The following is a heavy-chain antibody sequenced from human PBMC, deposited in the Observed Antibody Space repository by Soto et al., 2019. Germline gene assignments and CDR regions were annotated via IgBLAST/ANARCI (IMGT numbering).Heavy chain of an antibody. J-gene: IGHJ4*02. V-gene: IGHV3-33*01. CDR3: GRGSSGWYF. CDR1: GFTFSGYG. CDR2: IWYDGSTK. Sequence: QVQLVESGGGVVQPGRSLRLSCAASGFTFSGYGMHWVRQAPGKGLEWVAVIWYDGSTKYYADSVKGRFTISSDNSKHMVYLKMNSLRKKDTAAYSCGRGSSGWYFWGQGTLVTVSS. D-gene: IGHD6-19*01.